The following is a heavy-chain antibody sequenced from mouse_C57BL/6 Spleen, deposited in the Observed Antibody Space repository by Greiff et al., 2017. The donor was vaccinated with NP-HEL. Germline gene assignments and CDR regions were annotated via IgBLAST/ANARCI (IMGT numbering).Heavy chain of an antibody. D-gene: IGHD2-10*01. Sequence: VKLMESGPGLVAPSQSLSITCTVSGFSLTSYGVHWVRQPPGKGLEWLVVIWSDGSTTYNSALKSRLSISKDNSKSQVFLKMNSLQTDDTAMYYCARPYYDDYAMDYWGQGTSVTVSS. CDR1: GFSLTSYG. V-gene: IGHV2-6*03. J-gene: IGHJ4*01. CDR2: IWSDGST. CDR3: ARPYYDDYAMDY.